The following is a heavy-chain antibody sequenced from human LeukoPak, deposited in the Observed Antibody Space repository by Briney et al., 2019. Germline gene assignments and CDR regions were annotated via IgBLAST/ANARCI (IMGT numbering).Heavy chain of an antibody. D-gene: IGHD6-13*01. J-gene: IGHJ2*01. Sequence: SETLSLTCTVSGGSISSGGYYWSWIRQHPGKGLEWIGYIYYSGSTYYNPSLKSRVTISVDTSKNQFSLKLSSVTAADTAVYYCARDVAGIAAAGAPPPEDWYFDLWGRGTLVTVSS. CDR2: IYYSGST. V-gene: IGHV4-31*03. CDR1: GGSISSGGYY. CDR3: ARDVAGIAAAGAPPPEDWYFDL.